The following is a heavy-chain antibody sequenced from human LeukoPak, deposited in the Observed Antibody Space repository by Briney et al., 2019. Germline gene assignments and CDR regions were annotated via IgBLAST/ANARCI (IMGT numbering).Heavy chain of an antibody. D-gene: IGHD1-26*01. J-gene: IGHJ6*02. CDR2: ISGSGGNT. V-gene: IGHV3-23*01. CDR3: AKDIRVGGGGMDV. CDR1: GFTFSSYA. Sequence: GGSLRLSCAASGFTFSSYAMTWVRQAPGKGLEWVSLISGSGGNTYYADSVKGRFTISRDNSKNTLSLQMNSLRAEDTAVYYCAKDIRVGGGGMDVWGQGTPVTVSS.